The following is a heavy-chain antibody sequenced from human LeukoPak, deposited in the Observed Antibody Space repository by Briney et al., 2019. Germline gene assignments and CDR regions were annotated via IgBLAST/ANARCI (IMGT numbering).Heavy chain of an antibody. CDR2: IIPILGIA. D-gene: IGHD3-9*01. J-gene: IGHJ4*02. Sequence: ASVKVSCKASGGTFSSYAISWVRQAPGQGLEWMGRIIPILGIANYAQKFQGRVTITADKSTSTAYMELSRLRSEDTAVYYCARVASYYDILPPDYWGQGTLVTVSS. CDR3: ARVASYYDILPPDY. V-gene: IGHV1-69*04. CDR1: GGTFSSYA.